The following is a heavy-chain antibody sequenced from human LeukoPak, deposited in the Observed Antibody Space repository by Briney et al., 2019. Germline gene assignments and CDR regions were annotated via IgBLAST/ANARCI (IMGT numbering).Heavy chain of an antibody. Sequence: GRSLRLSCAASGFTFDDYAMHWVRQAPGKGLEWVSGINWNGGSTGYADSVKGRFTISRDNAKNSLYLQMNSLRAEDTALYYCARDERYYDSSGYYSPFDYWGQGTLVTVSS. D-gene: IGHD3-22*01. J-gene: IGHJ4*02. CDR3: ARDERYYDSSGYYSPFDY. CDR2: INWNGGST. V-gene: IGHV3-20*04. CDR1: GFTFDDYA.